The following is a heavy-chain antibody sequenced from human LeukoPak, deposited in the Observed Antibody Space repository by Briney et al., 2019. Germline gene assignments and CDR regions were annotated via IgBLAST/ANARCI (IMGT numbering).Heavy chain of an antibody. CDR3: ARGPLTGEHYHYYMDV. D-gene: IGHD7-27*01. Sequence: ASVKVSCKASGYSFSTFDINWVRQAPGQGLEWMGWMNPNTGKTGYAQKFQGRVTIIGNSSRSTVDMELGSLTTDDTAVYYCARGPLTGEHYHYYMDVWGKGTTVTVSS. V-gene: IGHV1-8*03. J-gene: IGHJ6*03. CDR1: GYSFSTFD. CDR2: MNPNTGKT.